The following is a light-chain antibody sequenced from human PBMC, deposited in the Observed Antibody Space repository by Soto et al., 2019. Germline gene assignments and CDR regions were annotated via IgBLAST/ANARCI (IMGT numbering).Light chain of an antibody. J-gene: IGLJ3*02. V-gene: IGLV2-14*01. CDR3: GTWDSSLSVWV. CDR1: SSDVGGYNF. CDR2: DVT. Sequence: QSALTQPASVSGSPGQSITISCTGTSSDVGGYNFVSWYQQHPGKAPKLMIYDVTHRPSGVSNRFSGSKSGNTASLTISGLQAEDEADYYCGTWDSSLSVWVFGGGTKLTVL.